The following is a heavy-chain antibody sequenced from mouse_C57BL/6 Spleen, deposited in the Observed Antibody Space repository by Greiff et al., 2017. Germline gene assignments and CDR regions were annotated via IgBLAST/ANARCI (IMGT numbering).Heavy chain of an antibody. CDR3: SRDGYYVY. CDR1: GYTFPSYW. CDR2: INPSNGGT. D-gene: IGHD2-3*01. Sequence: QVQLQQPGTELVKPGASVKLSCKASGYTFPSYWMHWVKQRPGQGLAWIGNINPSNGGTNSNEKFKSKATLTVDKSSSTAYRLLSSRTSEYSAVYYCSRDGYYVYWGQGTLVTVSA. V-gene: IGHV1-53*01. J-gene: IGHJ3*01.